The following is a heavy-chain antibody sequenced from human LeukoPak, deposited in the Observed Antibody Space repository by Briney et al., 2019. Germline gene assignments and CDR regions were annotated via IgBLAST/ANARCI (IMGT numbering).Heavy chain of an antibody. V-gene: IGHV4-4*07. J-gene: IGHJ4*01. CDR1: GASISDYY. D-gene: IGHD5-24*01. CDR2: IYATET. CDR3: ARHQGWLQWEY. Sequence: SETLSLTCNVSGASISDYYWSWIRQSAGKGLEWIGRIYATETDFNPSLKSRLTMSLDTSKNLFSLKLRSVTAADTAVYYCARHQGWLQWEYWGHGSLVTVSS.